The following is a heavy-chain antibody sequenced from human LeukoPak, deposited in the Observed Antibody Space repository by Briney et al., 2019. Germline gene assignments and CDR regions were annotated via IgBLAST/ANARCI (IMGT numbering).Heavy chain of an antibody. Sequence: SETLSLTCTVSGYSISSGNYWGWIRQSPGKGLEWIGTIYHSGSTYYNPSLKSRVTISVDTSKNQISLRLSSVTAADTAIYYCARGNSDRFPPYMDYWGQGILVIVSS. CDR2: IYHSGST. D-gene: IGHD2-21*01. CDR3: ARGNSDRFPPYMDY. CDR1: GYSISSGNY. V-gene: IGHV4-38-2*02. J-gene: IGHJ4*02.